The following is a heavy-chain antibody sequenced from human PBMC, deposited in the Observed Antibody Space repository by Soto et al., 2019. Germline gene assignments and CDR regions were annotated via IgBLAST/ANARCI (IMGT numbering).Heavy chain of an antibody. J-gene: IGHJ4*02. CDR3: ARGHYDFWSGYFATVDY. CDR2: IYHSGST. Sequence: SETLSLTCTVSGGSISSYYWSWIRHPPGKGLEWIGYIYHSGSTNYNPSLKSRVTISADTSKNQFSLKLSSVTAADTAVYYCARGHYDFWSGYFATVDYWGRGTLVTVSS. D-gene: IGHD3-3*01. CDR1: GGSISSYY. V-gene: IGHV4-59*08.